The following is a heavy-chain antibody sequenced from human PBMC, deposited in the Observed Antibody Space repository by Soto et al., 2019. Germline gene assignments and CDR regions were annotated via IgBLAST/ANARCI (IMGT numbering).Heavy chain of an antibody. CDR2: ISSSGSTI. CDR1: GFTFSSYE. J-gene: IGHJ6*02. V-gene: IGHV3-48*03. Sequence: EVQLVESGGGLVQPGGSLRLSCAASGFTFSSYEMNWVRQAPGKGLEWVSYISSSGSTIYYADSVKGRFTISRDNAKNSVYLQMNSLRAEDTAVYYCARRREVYYYGMDVWGQGTTVTVSS. CDR3: ARRREVYYYGMDV.